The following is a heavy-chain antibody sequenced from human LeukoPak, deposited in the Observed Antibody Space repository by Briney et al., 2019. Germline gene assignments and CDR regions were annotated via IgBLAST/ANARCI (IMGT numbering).Heavy chain of an antibody. Sequence: SETLSLTCTVSGGSISSYYWSWIRQPPGKGLEWVGYIYYSGSTNYNPSLKSRVTISVDTSKNQFSLKLSSVTAADTAVYYCARLALRRDYFDYWGQGTLVTVSS. CDR1: GGSISSYY. CDR2: IYYSGST. CDR3: ARLALRRDYFDY. D-gene: IGHD3-10*01. J-gene: IGHJ4*02. V-gene: IGHV4-59*01.